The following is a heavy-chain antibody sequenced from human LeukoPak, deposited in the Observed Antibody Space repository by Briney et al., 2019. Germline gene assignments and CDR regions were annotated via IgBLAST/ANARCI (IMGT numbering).Heavy chain of an antibody. CDR3: ASVTGGPIQLWYPTGF. V-gene: IGHV1-3*01. Sequence: ASVKVSCKASGYRFTGYNIDWVRQAPGQRPEWMGRINAENGDTKYSQKFQGRVTTTRDTSASTAYMELSSLRSEDTAVYYCASVTGGPIQLWYPTGFWGQGTLVTVSS. D-gene: IGHD5-18*01. J-gene: IGHJ4*02. CDR1: GYRFTGYN. CDR2: INAENGDT.